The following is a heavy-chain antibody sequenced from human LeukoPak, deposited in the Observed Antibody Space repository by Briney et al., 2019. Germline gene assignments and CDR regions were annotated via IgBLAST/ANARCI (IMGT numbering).Heavy chain of an antibody. CDR3: ARVGPNWGFKENFDF. J-gene: IGHJ4*02. CDR1: GDSISESTYYY. V-gene: IGHV4-39*02. CDR2: ITYTGTT. D-gene: IGHD7-27*01. Sequence: PSETLSLTCTVSGDSISESTYYYWDWIRQPPGKGLEWIGSITYTGTTYYNPSLKSRVIMSIDTSKNHFSLKLTSVTAADTAVYYCARVGPNWGFKENFDFWGQGTLVTVSS.